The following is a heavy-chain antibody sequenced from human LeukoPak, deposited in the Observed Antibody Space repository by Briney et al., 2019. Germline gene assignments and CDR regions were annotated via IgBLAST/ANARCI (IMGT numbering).Heavy chain of an antibody. J-gene: IGHJ4*02. Sequence: SETLSLTCTVSGGSISSYYWSWIRQPPGKGLEWIGYIYYSGSTNYNSSFKSRVTMSVDTSKNQFSLKLSSATAADTAVYYCARGYCSGGTCYRTFFDYWGQGTLVTVSS. D-gene: IGHD2-15*01. CDR2: IYYSGST. CDR1: GGSISSYY. CDR3: ARGYCSGGTCYRTFFDY. V-gene: IGHV4-59*01.